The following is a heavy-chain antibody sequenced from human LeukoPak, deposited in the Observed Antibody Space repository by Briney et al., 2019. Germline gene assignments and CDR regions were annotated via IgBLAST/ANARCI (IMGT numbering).Heavy chain of an antibody. CDR3: ARGEYSSSSTFDY. CDR2: IWYDGSNK. V-gene: IGHV3-33*01. CDR1: GFTFSSYG. D-gene: IGHD6-6*01. J-gene: IGHJ4*02. Sequence: TGGSLRLSCAASGFTFSSYGMHWVRQAPGKGLEWVAVIWYDGSNKYYADSVKGRFTISRDNSKNTLYLQMNSLRAEDTAVYYCARGEYSSSSTFDYWGQGTLVTASS.